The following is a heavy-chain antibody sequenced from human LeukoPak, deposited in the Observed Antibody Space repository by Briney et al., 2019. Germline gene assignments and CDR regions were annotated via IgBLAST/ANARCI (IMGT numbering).Heavy chain of an antibody. CDR2: INHSGST. CDR3: ARDRYDILTGSGSFDY. Sequence: SETLSLTCAVYGGSFSGYYWSWIRQPPGKGLEWIGEINHSGSTNYNPSLKSRVTISVDTSKNQFSLKLSSVTAADTAVYYCARDRYDILTGSGSFDYWGQGTLVTVSS. V-gene: IGHV4-34*01. J-gene: IGHJ4*02. CDR1: GGSFSGYY. D-gene: IGHD3-9*01.